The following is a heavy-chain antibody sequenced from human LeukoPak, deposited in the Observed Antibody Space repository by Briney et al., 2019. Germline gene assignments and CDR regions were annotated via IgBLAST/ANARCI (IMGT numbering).Heavy chain of an antibody. D-gene: IGHD3-3*01. CDR2: IYYSGST. J-gene: IGHJ4*02. V-gene: IGHV4-59*01. CDR3: ARGIFGVVPKTFDY. CDR1: GCSISNYY. Sequence: SETLSLTCTVSGCSISNYYWSWIRQPPGKGLEWIGYIYYSGSTNYNPSLKSRVTISVDTSKHQFSLKLSSVTAADTAVYYCARGIFGVVPKTFDYWGQGTLVTVSS.